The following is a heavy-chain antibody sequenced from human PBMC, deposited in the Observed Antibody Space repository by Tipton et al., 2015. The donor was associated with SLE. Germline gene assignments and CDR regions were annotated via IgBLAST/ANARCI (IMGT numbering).Heavy chain of an antibody. CDR1: GFPFSSFA. V-gene: IGHV3-23*03. CDR2: IYIGGST. J-gene: IGHJ4*02. CDR3: AKDDTAAAFSFGH. D-gene: IGHD6-25*01. Sequence: SLRLSCVASGFPFSSFAMSWVRQAPGKGLECVSTIYIGGSTHYADTVKGRFTISRDNSKNTLYLDMYNLRPEDTAVYYCAKDDTAAAFSFGHWGQGTLVTCSS.